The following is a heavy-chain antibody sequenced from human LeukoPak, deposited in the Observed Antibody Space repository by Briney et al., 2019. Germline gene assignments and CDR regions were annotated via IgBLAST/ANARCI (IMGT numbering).Heavy chain of an antibody. D-gene: IGHD1-26*01. J-gene: IGHJ6*02. CDR2: MNPNSGNT. CDR1: GYTFTSYD. V-gene: IGHV1-8*01. Sequence: ASVKVSCKASGYTFTSYDINWVRQATGQGLEWMGWMNPNSGNTGYAQKFQGRVTMTRNTSISTAYMELSSLRSEDTAVYYCARGLGALWYYYYGMDVWGQGTTVTVSS. CDR3: ARGLGALWYYYYGMDV.